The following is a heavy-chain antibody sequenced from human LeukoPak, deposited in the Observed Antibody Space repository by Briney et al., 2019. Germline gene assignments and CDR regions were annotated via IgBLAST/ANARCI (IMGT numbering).Heavy chain of an antibody. CDR2: IYYSGST. CDR1: GGSISSYY. J-gene: IGHJ5*02. V-gene: IGHV4-59*01. Sequence: PSETLSLTCTVSGGSISSYYWSWIRQPPGKGLEWIGYIYYSGSTNYNPSLKSRVTISVDTSKNQFSLKLSSVTAADTAVYYCARDPYSSSWYSSTVWFDPWGQGTLVTVSS. D-gene: IGHD6-13*01. CDR3: ARDPYSSSWYSSTVWFDP.